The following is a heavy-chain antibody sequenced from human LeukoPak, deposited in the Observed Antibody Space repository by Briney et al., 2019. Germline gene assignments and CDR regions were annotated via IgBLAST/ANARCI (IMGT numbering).Heavy chain of an antibody. J-gene: IGHJ6*02. V-gene: IGHV4-39*07. CDR3: ARDRPYPNYGMDV. CDR2: IYYSGNT. CDR1: GGSISSSSYY. Sequence: TSETLSLTCTVSGGSISSSSYYWGWIRQPPGKRLEWIGSIYYSGNTNYNPSLKRRVTISVDTSNNRFSLKLTSVTAADTAVYYCARDRPYPNYGMDVWGQGTTVTVSS.